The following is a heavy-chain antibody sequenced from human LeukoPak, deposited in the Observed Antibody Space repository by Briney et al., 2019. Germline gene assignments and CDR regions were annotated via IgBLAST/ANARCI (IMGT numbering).Heavy chain of an antibody. CDR2: IRYDGSNK. D-gene: IGHD6-19*01. CDR3: AKDLGSGWTTGPHQYFDY. V-gene: IGHV3-30*02. Sequence: GGSLRLSCAASGFTFSSYGIHWVRQAPGKGLEWVAFIRYDGSNKYYADSVKGRFTISRDNSKNTLYLQMNSLRAEDTAVYYCAKDLGSGWTTGPHQYFDYWGQGTLVIASS. CDR1: GFTFSSYG. J-gene: IGHJ4*02.